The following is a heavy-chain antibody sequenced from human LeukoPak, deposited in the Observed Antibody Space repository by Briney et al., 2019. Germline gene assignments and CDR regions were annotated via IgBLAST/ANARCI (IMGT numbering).Heavy chain of an antibody. V-gene: IGHV1-46*01. J-gene: IGHJ4*02. CDR1: GYTFTSYY. D-gene: IGHD5-18*01. Sequence: GASVKVSCKASGYTFTSYYMYWVRQAPGQGLEWMGIINPNRGSTSYAQKFQGRVTMTRDMSTSTVYMELSSLRAEDSAIYYCATYRQVLLPFESWGQGTLVTVSS. CDR2: INPNRGST. CDR3: ATYRQVLLPFES.